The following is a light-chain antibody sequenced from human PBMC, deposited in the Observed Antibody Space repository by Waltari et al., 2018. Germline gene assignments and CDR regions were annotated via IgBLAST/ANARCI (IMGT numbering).Light chain of an antibody. J-gene: IGLJ2*01. V-gene: IGLV1-47*01. CDR3: ASWDDILSGVL. Sequence: QSVLTQPPSASGTPGQRVTISCSGSSSNIGSNYIYWYHQLPGTAPKLLLYRNNQRTSGVHDRISGSKSGTSASMAISGLRYEDEADYYCASWDDILSGVLFGGGTKLSVL. CDR2: RNN. CDR1: SSNIGSNY.